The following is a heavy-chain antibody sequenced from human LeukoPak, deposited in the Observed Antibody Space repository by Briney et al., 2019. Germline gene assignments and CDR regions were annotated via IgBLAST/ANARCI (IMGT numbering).Heavy chain of an antibody. D-gene: IGHD6-25*01. Sequence: GGSLRLSCAASGFTFSSYAMSWVRQAPGKGLEWVAVIWYDGSNKYYADSVKGRLTISRDNSKNTLYLQMNSLRAEDTAVYYCARAISDYLYYYYGMDVWGQGTTVTVSS. CDR2: IWYDGSNK. J-gene: IGHJ6*02. CDR1: GFTFSSYA. V-gene: IGHV3-33*08. CDR3: ARAISDYLYYYYGMDV.